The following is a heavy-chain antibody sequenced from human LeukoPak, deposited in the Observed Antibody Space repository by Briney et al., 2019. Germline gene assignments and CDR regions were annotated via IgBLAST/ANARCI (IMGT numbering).Heavy chain of an antibody. V-gene: IGHV1-69*04. CDR1: GGTFSSYA. CDR2: IIPILGIA. D-gene: IGHD3-10*01. J-gene: IGHJ6*02. CDR3: AGRGAYYYGSGSYYYGMDV. Sequence: SVKVSCKASGGTFSSYAISWVRQAPGQGLEWMGRIIPILGIANYAQKFQGRVTITADKSTSTAYMELSSLRSEDTAVYYCAGRGAYYYGSGSYYYGMDVWGQGTTVTVSS.